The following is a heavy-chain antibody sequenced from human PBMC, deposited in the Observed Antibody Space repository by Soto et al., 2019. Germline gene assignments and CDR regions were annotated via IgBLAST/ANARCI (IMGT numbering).Heavy chain of an antibody. CDR3: ARTVLLGFNWFDP. CDR1: GGSISSGDCY. V-gene: IGHV4-30-4*01. J-gene: IGHJ5*02. CDR2: VFYSGGT. D-gene: IGHD4-17*01. Sequence: QVQLQESGPGLVKPSQTLSPTCTVSGGSISSGDCYLSWIRQFPGKGLEWMGYVFYSGGTYYNPSLESRVTISVDTSKNQFSLKLNSVTAADTAVYYCARTVLLGFNWFDPWGQGTLVTVSS.